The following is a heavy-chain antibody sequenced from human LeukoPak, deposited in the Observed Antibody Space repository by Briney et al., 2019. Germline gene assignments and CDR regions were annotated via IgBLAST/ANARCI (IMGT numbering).Heavy chain of an antibody. J-gene: IGHJ4*02. CDR2: ISSSSSYI. CDR3: ARALYSLGDYVLDY. V-gene: IGHV3-21*01. D-gene: IGHD4-17*01. CDR1: GFTFSTYA. Sequence: GGSLRLSCAASGFTFSTYAMGWVRQAPGKGLEWVSTISSSSSYIYYADSVKGRFTISRDNAKNSLYLQMNSLRAEDTAVYYCARALYSLGDYVLDYWGQGTLVTVSS.